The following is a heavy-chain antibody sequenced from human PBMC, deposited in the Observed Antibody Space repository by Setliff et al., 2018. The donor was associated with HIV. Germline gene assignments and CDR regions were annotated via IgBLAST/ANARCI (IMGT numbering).Heavy chain of an antibody. D-gene: IGHD6-19*01. J-gene: IGHJ5*02. V-gene: IGHV5-51*01. CDR2: IYPADSDT. CDR3: ARLSKSTSGWDNWFDP. Sequence: GESLKISCKGSGYSFNNYWIGWVRQMSGKGLEWMGIIYPADSDTTYSPSFQGQVTISVDRSISTAYLQWSNLKASDTAMYYCARLSKSTSGWDNWFDPWGQGTLVTVSS. CDR1: GYSFNNYW.